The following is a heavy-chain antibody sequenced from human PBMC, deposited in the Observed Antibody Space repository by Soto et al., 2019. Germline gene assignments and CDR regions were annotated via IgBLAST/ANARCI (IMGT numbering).Heavy chain of an antibody. D-gene: IGHD1-1*01. CDR2: IYYSGST. Sequence: SETLSLTCTVSGGSISSYSYYWCRIRQPKGKGREWIGSIYYSGSTYYNPSLKDRVTISVDTSKNQFSLKLSSVTAADTAVYFWARRSSLASVQVYFGEISNYNWFDPGGPGALVTVSS. J-gene: IGHJ5*01. CDR3: ARRSSLASVQVYFGEISNYNWFDP. V-gene: IGHV4-39*01. CDR1: GGSISSYSYY.